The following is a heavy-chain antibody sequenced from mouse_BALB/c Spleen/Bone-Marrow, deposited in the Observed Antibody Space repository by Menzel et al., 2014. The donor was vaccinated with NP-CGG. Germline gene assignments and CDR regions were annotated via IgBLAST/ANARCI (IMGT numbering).Heavy chain of an antibody. J-gene: IGHJ1*01. Sequence: VKLQQSGAELVKPGASVKLSCSVSGFNIKDTYMHWVKQRPEKGLEWIGRIDPANGNTKYDPKFQDKATITADTSSNTVDLQLSSLTFEDTAVYYCARQEFAIYWYFDVWGAGTTVTVSS. V-gene: IGHV14-3*02. D-gene: IGHD1-3*01. CDR2: IDPANGNT. CDR3: ARQEFAIYWYFDV. CDR1: GFNIKDTY.